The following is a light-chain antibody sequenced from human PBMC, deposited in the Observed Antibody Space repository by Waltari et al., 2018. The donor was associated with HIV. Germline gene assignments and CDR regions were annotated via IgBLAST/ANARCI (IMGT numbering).Light chain of an antibody. J-gene: IGLJ2*01. CDR1: NSNIGAGYG. V-gene: IGLV1-40*01. Sequence: QSVLTQPPSVSAAPGQRVTISCPGSNSNIGAGYGVPWYQHLPGAAPKLPIYDINNRPSGVPDRFSGSKSGTSASLAITGLQVEDEGDYFCQSYDSSLNVIFGGGTKLTVL. CDR3: QSYDSSLNVI. CDR2: DIN.